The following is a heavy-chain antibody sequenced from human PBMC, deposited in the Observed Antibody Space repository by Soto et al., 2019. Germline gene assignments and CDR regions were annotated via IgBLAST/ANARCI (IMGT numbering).Heavy chain of an antibody. CDR3: AREGVPPVGYYMDV. D-gene: IGHD3-10*01. V-gene: IGHV3-74*01. J-gene: IGHJ6*03. CDR2: INSDGSSS. CDR1: GFTFSSYW. Sequence: GGSLRLSCAASGFTFSSYWMHWVRQAPGKGLVWVSRINSDGSSSSYADSVKGRFTISRDNAKNTLYLQMNSLRAEDTAVYYCAREGVPPVGYYMDVWGKGTTVTVSS.